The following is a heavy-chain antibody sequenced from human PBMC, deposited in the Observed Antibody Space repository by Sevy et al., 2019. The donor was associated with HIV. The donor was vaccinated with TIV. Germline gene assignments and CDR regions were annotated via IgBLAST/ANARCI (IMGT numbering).Heavy chain of an antibody. CDR2: FDPEDGET. V-gene: IGHV1-24*01. D-gene: IGHD6-6*01. Sequence: ASVKVSCKVSGYTLTELSMHWVRQAPGKGLEWMGGFDPEDGETIYAQKFQGRVTMTEDTSTDTAYMELSSLRSEETAVYYCATVGRAARRNGDYYYYYGMDVWGQGTTVTVSS. J-gene: IGHJ6*02. CDR3: ATVGRAARRNGDYYYYYGMDV. CDR1: GYTLTELS.